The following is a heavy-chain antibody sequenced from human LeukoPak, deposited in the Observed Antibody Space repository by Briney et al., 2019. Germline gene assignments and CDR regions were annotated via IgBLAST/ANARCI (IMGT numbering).Heavy chain of an antibody. D-gene: IGHD3-22*01. J-gene: IGHJ4*02. CDR3: ARGRQSRGYYDSSGYYFDY. CDR1: GYTFTSYD. CDR2: MNPNSGNT. V-gene: IGHV1-8*01. Sequence: GASVKVSCKASGYTFTSYDINWVRQATGQGLEWMGWMNPNSGNTGYAQKFQGRVTMTRNTSISTAYMELSSLRSEDTAVYYCARGRQSRGYYDSSGYYFDYWGQGTLVTVSS.